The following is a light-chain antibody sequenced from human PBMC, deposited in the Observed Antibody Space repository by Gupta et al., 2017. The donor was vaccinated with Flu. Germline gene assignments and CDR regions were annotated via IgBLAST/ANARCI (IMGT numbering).Light chain of an antibody. V-gene: IGLV1-51*02. CDR2: ENN. CDR3: GTWDSSLSAL. Sequence: SVLPQPPSVSAAPGQKVTVSCCGSSSNIGNNYVSWYQQLPGTAPKLLIYENNKRPSGIPDRFSGSKSGTSATLGITGLQTGDEADYYCGTWDSSLSALFGGGTKLTVL. J-gene: IGLJ3*02. CDR1: SSNIGNNY.